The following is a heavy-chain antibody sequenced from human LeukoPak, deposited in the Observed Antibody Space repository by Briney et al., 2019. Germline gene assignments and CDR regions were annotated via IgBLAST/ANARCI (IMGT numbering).Heavy chain of an antibody. CDR1: GGSISSYY. D-gene: IGHD2-8*01. CDR3: ASSGQCTNGLCRDVGYMDV. CDR2: IYYSGST. V-gene: IGHV4-59*01. J-gene: IGHJ6*03. Sequence: SETLSLTCTVSGGSISSYYWSWIRQPPGKGLEWIGYIYYSGSTNYNPSLKSRVTISVDTSKNQFSLKLSSVTAADTAVYYCASSGQCTNGLCRDVGYMDVWGKGTTVTVS.